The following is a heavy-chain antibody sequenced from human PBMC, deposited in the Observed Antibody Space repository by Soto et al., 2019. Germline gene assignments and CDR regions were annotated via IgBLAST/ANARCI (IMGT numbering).Heavy chain of an antibody. V-gene: IGHV1-69*13. D-gene: IGHD3-10*01. CDR3: SRGDPGETSPFDP. CDR2: IIPIFGTA. Sequence: SVKVSWKASGGTFSSYAISWGRQAPGQGLEWMGGIIPIFGTANYAQKFQGRVTITADESTSTAYMELSSLRSEDTAVYYFSRGDPGETSPFDPGGKGTLVTVSS. CDR1: GGTFSSYA. J-gene: IGHJ5*02.